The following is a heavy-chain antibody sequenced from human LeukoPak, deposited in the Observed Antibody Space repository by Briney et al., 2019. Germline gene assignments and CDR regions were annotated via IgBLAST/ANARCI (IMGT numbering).Heavy chain of an antibody. J-gene: IGHJ4*02. CDR1: GYTFTGYY. Sequence: ASVKVSCKASGYTFTGYYMHWVRQAPGQGLEWMGRINPSSGGTNYAQKFQGRVTMTRDTSISTAYMELSRLRSDDTAVYYCAEDTAIGGGLDYWGQGTLVTVSS. D-gene: IGHD5-18*01. CDR3: AEDTAIGGGLDY. V-gene: IGHV1-2*06. CDR2: INPSSGGT.